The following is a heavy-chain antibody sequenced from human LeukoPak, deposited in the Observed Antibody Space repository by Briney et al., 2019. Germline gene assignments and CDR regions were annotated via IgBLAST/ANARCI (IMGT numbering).Heavy chain of an antibody. D-gene: IGHD1-26*01. CDR2: ISGSGGST. J-gene: IGHJ3*02. CDR3: ARFDKTHSLVGATILDAFDI. Sequence: GGSLRLSCAASGFTFSSYGMSWVRQAPGKGLEWVSAISGSGGSTYYADSVKGRFTISRDNAKNSLYLQMNSLRAEDTAVYYCARFDKTHSLVGATILDAFDIWGQGTTVTVSS. CDR1: GFTFSSYG. V-gene: IGHV3-23*01.